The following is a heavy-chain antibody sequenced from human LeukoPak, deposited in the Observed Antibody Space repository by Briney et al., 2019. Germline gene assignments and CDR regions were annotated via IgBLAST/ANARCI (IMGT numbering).Heavy chain of an antibody. J-gene: IGHJ3*02. V-gene: IGHV4-61*02. CDR1: GGSISSSSYY. Sequence: KASETLSLTCTVSGGSISSSSYYWGWIRQPAGKGLEWIGRIYTSGSTNYNPSLKSRVTISVVTSKNQFSLKLTSVTAADTAVYYCARGPYKYDGSGAFDIWGQGTMVTVSS. CDR3: ARGPYKYDGSGAFDI. CDR2: IYTSGST. D-gene: IGHD3-22*01.